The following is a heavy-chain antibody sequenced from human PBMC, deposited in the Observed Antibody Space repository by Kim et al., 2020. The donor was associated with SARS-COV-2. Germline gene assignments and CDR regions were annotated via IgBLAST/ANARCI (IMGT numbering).Heavy chain of an antibody. V-gene: IGHV4-4*07. D-gene: IGHD6-13*01. J-gene: IGHJ4*02. Sequence: TNSNPSLSSRVSMSVDTSRNQFSLEVTSVTAADTAIYFCARRTSSWYYFDFWSQGSLVTVSS. CDR3: ARRTSSWYYFDF. CDR2: T.